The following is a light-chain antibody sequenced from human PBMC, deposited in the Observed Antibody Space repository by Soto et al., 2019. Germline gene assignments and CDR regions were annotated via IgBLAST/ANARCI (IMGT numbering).Light chain of an antibody. V-gene: IGLV2-23*02. CDR1: RSDIGSYND. Sequence: QSALTQPASVSGSPGQSITISCTGTRSDIGSYNDVSWYQQHPGKAPKLMIYEVTKRPSGVSNSFSGSKSGYTASLTISGLQDEDEADYYCCSYAGSSTWVFGGGTHLTVL. CDR2: EVT. J-gene: IGLJ3*02. CDR3: CSYAGSSTWV.